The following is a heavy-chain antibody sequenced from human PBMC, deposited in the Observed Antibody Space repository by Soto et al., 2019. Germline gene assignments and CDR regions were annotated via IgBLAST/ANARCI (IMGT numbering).Heavy chain of an antibody. D-gene: IGHD6-6*01. V-gene: IGHV3-23*01. CDR1: GFIISRSS. Sequence: GGSLTLYCPASGFIISRSSLNWERQAPGKGLEWVSVITSSGGSTYYADSVKGRFTISRDNSKNTLYLQMNSLRAEDTAVYYCAKVKRKAARHDAFDIWGQGTMVTVSS. J-gene: IGHJ3*02. CDR2: ITSSGGST. CDR3: AKVKRKAARHDAFDI.